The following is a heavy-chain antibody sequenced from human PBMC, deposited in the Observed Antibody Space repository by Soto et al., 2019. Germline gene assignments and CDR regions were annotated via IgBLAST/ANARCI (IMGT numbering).Heavy chain of an antibody. Sequence: SVKVSCKASGGTFSSYAISWVRQAPGQGLEWMGGIIPIFGTANYAQKFQGRVTITADESTSTAYMELSSLRSEDTAVYYCAARKGTHIKVFTFFGVAPRVMYVWGQGTTVTGSS. CDR1: GGTFSSYA. CDR2: IIPIFGTA. D-gene: IGHD3-3*01. CDR3: AARKGTHIKVFTFFGVAPRVMYV. V-gene: IGHV1-69*13. J-gene: IGHJ6*02.